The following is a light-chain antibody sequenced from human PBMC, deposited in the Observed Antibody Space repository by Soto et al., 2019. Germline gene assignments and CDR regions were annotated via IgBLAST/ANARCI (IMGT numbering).Light chain of an antibody. Sequence: QSVLTQPASVSGSTGQSNTISCTGTSGDVGGDNYVSWYQQHPGRAPKLMIYEVSNRPSGVSNRFSASKSDNTASPTISGLQAAVEADYFCCSYTSSGTFVFGSGTKVTVL. V-gene: IGLV2-14*01. CDR3: CSYTSSGTFV. CDR2: EVS. J-gene: IGLJ1*01. CDR1: SGDVGGDNY.